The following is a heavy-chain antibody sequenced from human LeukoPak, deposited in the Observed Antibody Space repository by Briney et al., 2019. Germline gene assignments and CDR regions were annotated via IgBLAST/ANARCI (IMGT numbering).Heavy chain of an antibody. V-gene: IGHV1-24*01. CDR2: FDPEDGET. CDR3: ARGAVGYYDSSGYYYFDYFDY. Sequence: ASVKVSCKVSGYTLTELSMHWVRQAPGKGLEWMGGFDPEDGETIYAQKFQGRVTMTEDTSTDTAYMELSSLRSEDTAVYYCARGAVGYYDSSGYYYFDYFDYWGQGTLVTVSS. J-gene: IGHJ4*02. CDR1: GYTLTELS. D-gene: IGHD3-22*01.